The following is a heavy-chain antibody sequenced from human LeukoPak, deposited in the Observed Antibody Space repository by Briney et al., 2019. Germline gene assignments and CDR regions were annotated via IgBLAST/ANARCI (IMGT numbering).Heavy chain of an antibody. J-gene: IGHJ4*02. CDR1: GGSISSSSYY. V-gene: IGHV4-39*01. Sequence: SETLSLTCTVSGGSISSSSYYWGWIRQPPGKGLEWIGSIYYSGSTYYNPSLKSRVTISVDTSKNQFSLKLSPVTAADTAVYYCARLSRYYDNSYWGQGTLVTVSS. D-gene: IGHD3-22*01. CDR2: IYYSGST. CDR3: ARLSRYYDNSY.